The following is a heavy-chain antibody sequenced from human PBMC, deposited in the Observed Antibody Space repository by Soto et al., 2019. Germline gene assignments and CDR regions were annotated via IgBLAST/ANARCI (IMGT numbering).Heavy chain of an antibody. Sequence: EVQLLESGGGLVQPGGSLRLSCAASGFSFNNYAMNWVRQAPGQGLEWVSTISDSGSTYYADSVKGRFTISRDNSKNTLYLQMKSLRAEATAVYFCAKVVGGHYCTPTSCLSVVHSWGRGNLVTVSS. CDR2: ISDSGST. J-gene: IGHJ4*02. CDR1: GFSFNNYA. D-gene: IGHD2-8*01. V-gene: IGHV3-23*01. CDR3: AKVVGGHYCTPTSCLSVVHS.